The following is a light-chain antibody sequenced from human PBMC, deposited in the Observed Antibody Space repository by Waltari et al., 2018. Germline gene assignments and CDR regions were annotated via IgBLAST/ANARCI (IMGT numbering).Light chain of an antibody. Sequence: QSVLTQPPSASGTPGQRVTISCSGSSSNIGSNTVNWYQQLPGTAPKLRIYSNNQRPSGVPDRCSGSKSGNSASQAISGLQSEDESDYYCAAWEDSLNGPVVFGGGTKLTVL. CDR2: SNN. V-gene: IGLV1-44*01. CDR1: SSNIGSNT. J-gene: IGLJ2*01. CDR3: AAWEDSLNGPVV.